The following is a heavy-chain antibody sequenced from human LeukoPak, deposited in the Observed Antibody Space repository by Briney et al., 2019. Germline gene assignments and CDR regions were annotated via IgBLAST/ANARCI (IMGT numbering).Heavy chain of an antibody. CDR2: ISSSSSYI. CDR1: GFTFSSYS. CDR3: ARDGPGSGSGSYYFDY. J-gene: IGHJ4*02. V-gene: IGHV3-21*01. Sequence: GGSLRLSCAPSGFTFSSYSMNWVRQAPGKGLEWVSSISSSSSYIYYADSAKGRFTISRDNAKNSLYLQMNSLRAEDTAVYYCARDGPGSGSGSYYFDYWGQGTLVTVSS. D-gene: IGHD3-10*01.